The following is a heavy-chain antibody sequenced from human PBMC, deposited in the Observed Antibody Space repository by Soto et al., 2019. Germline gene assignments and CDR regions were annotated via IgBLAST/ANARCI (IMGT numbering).Heavy chain of an antibody. V-gene: IGHV1-69*13. CDR1: GGTFSSYA. CDR3: ARDPQYYYDSSGYLGPYYFDY. J-gene: IGHJ4*02. D-gene: IGHD3-22*01. CDR2: IIPIFGTA. Sequence: ASVKVSCKASGGTFSSYAISWVRQAPGQGLEWMGGIIPIFGTANYAQKFQGRVTITADESTSTAYMELSSLRSEDTAVYYCARDPQYYYDSSGYLGPYYFDYWGQGTLVTVSS.